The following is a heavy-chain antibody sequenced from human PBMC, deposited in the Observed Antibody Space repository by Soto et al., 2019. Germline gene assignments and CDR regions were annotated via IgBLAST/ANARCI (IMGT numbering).Heavy chain of an antibody. CDR1: GGTFSSYS. V-gene: IGHV1-69*13. CDR3: AREMGATTFVPYYYYGMDV. D-gene: IGHD1-26*01. Sequence: GASVKVSCKAPGGTFSSYSMSWVQQAKGQGLEWMGGIIPIFGTANYAQKFQGRVTITADESTSTAYMELSSLRSEDTAVYYCAREMGATTFVPYYYYGMDVWGQGTTVTVSS. J-gene: IGHJ6*02. CDR2: IIPIFGTA.